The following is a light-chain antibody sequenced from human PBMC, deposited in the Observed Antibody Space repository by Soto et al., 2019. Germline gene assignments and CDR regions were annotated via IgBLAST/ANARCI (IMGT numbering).Light chain of an antibody. J-gene: IGLJ1*01. CDR2: AVN. Sequence: QSALTQPPSASGSPGQSVTSSCTGTSSGVGGYKYVSWYQQYPGKAPKLMIYAVNKRPSGVPDRFSGSKSGNTASLTVSGLQAEDEADYYCSSYVGSNNYVFGTGTKV. V-gene: IGLV2-8*01. CDR3: SSYVGSNNYV. CDR1: SSGVGGYKY.